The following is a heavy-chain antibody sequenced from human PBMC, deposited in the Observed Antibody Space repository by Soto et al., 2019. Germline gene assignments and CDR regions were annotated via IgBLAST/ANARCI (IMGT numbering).Heavy chain of an antibody. Sequence: QITLKESGPALVKPTQTLTLTCTVSGFSLSARGVGVSLIRQPPGKALEWLGIIHWNDDKRYSPSLQSRLTITKDTSKDQVVLTMTNMDPLDTATYYCAHSPWGATPDYWGQGTLVTVSS. V-gene: IGHV2-5*01. CDR1: GFSLSARGVG. CDR3: AHSPWGATPDY. J-gene: IGHJ4*02. D-gene: IGHD3-16*01. CDR2: IHWNDDK.